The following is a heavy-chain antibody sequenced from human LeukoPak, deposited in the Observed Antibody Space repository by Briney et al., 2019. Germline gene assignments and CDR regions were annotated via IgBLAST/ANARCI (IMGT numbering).Heavy chain of an antibody. CDR2: IYYSGNT. V-gene: IGHV4-59*01. J-gene: IGHJ2*01. CDR1: GGSISSYF. D-gene: IGHD3-9*01. CDR3: ARQYSDILTGYHRGELYWYFDL. Sequence: SETLSLTCSVSGGSISSYFWSWIRQPPGKGLEWIGYIYYSGNTNYNPSLKSRVTISVDRSKNQFSLKLSSVTAADTAVYYCARQYSDILTGYHRGELYWYFDLWGRGTLVTVSS.